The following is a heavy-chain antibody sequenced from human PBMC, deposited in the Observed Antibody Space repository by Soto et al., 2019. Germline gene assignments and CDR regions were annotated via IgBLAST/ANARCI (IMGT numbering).Heavy chain of an antibody. CDR2: ISAYNGNT. CDR1: GYTFTSYG. D-gene: IGHD3-3*01. V-gene: IGHV1-18*01. Sequence: ASVKVSCKASGYTFTSYGISWVRQAPGQGLEWMGWISAYNGNTNYAQKLQGRVTMTTDTSTSTAYMELRSLRSDDTAVYYFARDSITIFEVVINNWFDPWGQGTLVTVSS. CDR3: ARDSITIFEVVINNWFDP. J-gene: IGHJ5*02.